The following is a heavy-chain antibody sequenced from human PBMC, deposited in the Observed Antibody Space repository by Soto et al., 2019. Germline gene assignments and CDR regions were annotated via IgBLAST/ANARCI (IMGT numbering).Heavy chain of an antibody. CDR1: GYTFTSYG. V-gene: IGHV1-18*01. J-gene: IGHJ4*02. CDR2: ISAYNGNT. D-gene: IGHD1-26*01. Sequence: ASVKVSCKASGYTFTSYGISWVRQAPGQGLEWMGWISAYNGNTNYAQKLQGRVTMTTDTSTSTAYMELRSLRSDDTAVYYCARDFILVGATRSFDYWGQGTLVTVSS. CDR3: ARDFILVGATRSFDY.